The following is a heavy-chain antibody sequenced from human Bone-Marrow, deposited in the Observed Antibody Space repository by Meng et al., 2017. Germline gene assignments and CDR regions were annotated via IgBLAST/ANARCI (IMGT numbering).Heavy chain of an antibody. V-gene: IGHV1-69*13. CDR3: ARDRGSSLSGFDY. J-gene: IGHJ4*02. D-gene: IGHD1-26*01. CDR2: IIPIFGTA. CDR1: GYTFTSYG. Sequence: SVKVSCKASGYTFTSYGISWVRQAPGQGLEWMGGIIPIFGTANYAQKFQGRVTITADESTSTAYMELSSLRSEDTAVYYCARDRGSSLSGFDYWGQGTLVTVSS.